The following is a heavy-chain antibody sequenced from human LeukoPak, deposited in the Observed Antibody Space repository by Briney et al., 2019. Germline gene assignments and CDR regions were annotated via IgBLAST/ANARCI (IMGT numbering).Heavy chain of an antibody. V-gene: IGHV3-7*01. J-gene: IGHJ4*02. Sequence: GGSLRLSCAASGFTFSSYWMSWVRQAPGKGLEWVADIKPDGSEKYYLDSVKGRFTISRDNAKNLLYLQMNSLRAEDMAVYYCARDWARYEYWGQGTLVTVSS. CDR2: IKPDGSEK. CDR3: ARDWARYEY. CDR1: GFTFSSYW. D-gene: IGHD3-16*01.